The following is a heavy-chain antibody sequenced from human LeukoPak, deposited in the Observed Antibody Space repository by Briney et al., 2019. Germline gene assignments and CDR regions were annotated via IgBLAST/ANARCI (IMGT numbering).Heavy chain of an antibody. CDR2: IKQDGSEI. Sequence: PGGSLRLSCAASGFSFNNYRMNWVRQAPGKGLEWVAHIKQDGSEIYYVASVKGRFTISRDNANNSLYLQMNNLRAEDTAVYYCAREFSGSLDYWGQGTLVTVPS. J-gene: IGHJ4*02. V-gene: IGHV3-7*01. D-gene: IGHD1-26*01. CDR1: GFSFNNYR. CDR3: AREFSGSLDY.